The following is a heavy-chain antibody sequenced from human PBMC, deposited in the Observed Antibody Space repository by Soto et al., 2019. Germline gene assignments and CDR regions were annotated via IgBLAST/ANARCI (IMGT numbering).Heavy chain of an antibody. D-gene: IGHD4-17*01. J-gene: IGHJ4*02. CDR3: AIGDYVFDY. V-gene: IGHV1-69*06. CDR1: GDTFSNYA. Sequence: SVKVSCKASGDTFSNYAISWVRQAPGQGIEWMGGIIPLFDSPSYAQRSHGRVTITADKVTTTAYMELSSLRSEDTAVYYCAIGDYVFDYWGQGTLVTVSS. CDR2: IIPLFDSP.